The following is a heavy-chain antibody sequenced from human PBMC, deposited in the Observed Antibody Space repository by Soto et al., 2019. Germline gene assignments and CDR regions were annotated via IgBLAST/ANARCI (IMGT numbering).Heavy chain of an antibody. J-gene: IGHJ3*02. D-gene: IGHD3-22*01. CDR3: ARDDTYYYDSSGYYKAFDI. Sequence: GASVKVSCKASGYTFTSYGISWVRQAPGQGLEWMGWISAYNGSTNYAQKLQGRVTMTTDTSTSTAYMELRSLRSDDTAVYYCARDDTYYYDSSGYYKAFDIWGQGTMVTVSS. V-gene: IGHV1-18*01. CDR1: GYTFTSYG. CDR2: ISAYNGST.